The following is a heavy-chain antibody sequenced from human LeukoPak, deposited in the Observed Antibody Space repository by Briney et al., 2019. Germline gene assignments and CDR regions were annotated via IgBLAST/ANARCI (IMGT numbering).Heavy chain of an antibody. V-gene: IGHV3-21*06. CDR1: GLTLSTSG. Sequence: GGSLRLSCTTSGLTLSTSGFNWVRQAPGKGLEWVASIGPTGFDRYHADSIKGRFTISRDNANNFLYLQMDSLRAEDTAVYYCATETNGRHYDYWGQGTLLTVSS. CDR2: IGPTGFDR. J-gene: IGHJ4*02. D-gene: IGHD1-14*01. CDR3: ATETNGRHYDY.